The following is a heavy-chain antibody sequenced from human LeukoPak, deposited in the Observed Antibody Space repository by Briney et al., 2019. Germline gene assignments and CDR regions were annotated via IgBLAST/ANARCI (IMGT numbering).Heavy chain of an antibody. CDR1: GGSISSYY. Sequence: SETLSLTRTVSGGSISSYYWNWIRQPPGKGLEWIGYIYYSGTTNYNPSLKSRVTISVDTSKKQFSLKLSSVTAADTAVYYCARAYNWNDFDYWDQGTLVTVSS. CDR3: ARAYNWNDFDY. CDR2: IYYSGTT. J-gene: IGHJ4*02. V-gene: IGHV4-59*01. D-gene: IGHD1-20*01.